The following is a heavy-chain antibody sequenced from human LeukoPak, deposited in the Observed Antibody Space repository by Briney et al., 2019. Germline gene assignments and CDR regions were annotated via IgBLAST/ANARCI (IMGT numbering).Heavy chain of an antibody. Sequence: GGSLRLSCAASGFTFSTYWMHWVRQAPGKGLVWVSGLNSDGSITGYVDSVKGRFTISRDNAKNTLYLQMNTLRAEDTAVYYCARAIGSSWGKVDYWGQGTLVTVSS. V-gene: IGHV3-74*01. J-gene: IGHJ4*02. D-gene: IGHD6-13*01. CDR3: ARAIGSSWGKVDY. CDR2: LNSDGSIT. CDR1: GFTFSTYW.